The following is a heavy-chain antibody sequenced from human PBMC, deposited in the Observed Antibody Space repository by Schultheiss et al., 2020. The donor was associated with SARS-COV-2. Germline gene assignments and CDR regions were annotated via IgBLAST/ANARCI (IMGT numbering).Heavy chain of an antibody. CDR2: IWFDGSPT. V-gene: IGHV3-33*08. Sequence: GGSLRLSCAASGFTFSSYEMNWVRQAPGKGLEWVAVIWFDGSPTCYADSVRGRFTISRDNSKNTVYLQMTGLRADDTAVYYCARDGTGGMDGMDIWGQGTTVTVSS. D-gene: IGHD3-16*01. CDR3: ARDGTGGMDGMDI. CDR1: GFTFSSYE. J-gene: IGHJ6*02.